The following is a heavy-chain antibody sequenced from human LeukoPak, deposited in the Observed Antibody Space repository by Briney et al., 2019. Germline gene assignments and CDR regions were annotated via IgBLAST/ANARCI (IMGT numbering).Heavy chain of an antibody. D-gene: IGHD5-18*01. V-gene: IGHV3-7*01. Sequence: GGSLRLSCAASGFTFSSYWMSWVRQAPGKGLEWVANIKQDGSEKYYVDSVKGRFTISRDNAKNSLYLQMNSLRAEDTAVYYCARHGYNYGLDFDYWGQGTLVTVSS. CDR3: ARHGYNYGLDFDY. CDR2: IKQDGSEK. CDR1: GFTFSSYW. J-gene: IGHJ4*02.